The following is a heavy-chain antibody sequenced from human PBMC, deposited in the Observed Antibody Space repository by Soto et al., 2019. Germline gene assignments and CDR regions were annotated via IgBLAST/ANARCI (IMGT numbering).Heavy chain of an antibody. Sequence: EVQLLESGGGLVQPGGSLRLSCAASGFTFSSYAMSWVRQAPGKGLEWVSAISGSGGSTYYADSVKGRFTISRDNSKNTLDLQMSSLRAEDTAVYYCAKDVWGIVGAWDAFDIWGQGTMVTVSS. CDR1: GFTFSSYA. V-gene: IGHV3-23*01. CDR3: AKDVWGIVGAWDAFDI. D-gene: IGHD1-26*01. CDR2: ISGSGGST. J-gene: IGHJ3*02.